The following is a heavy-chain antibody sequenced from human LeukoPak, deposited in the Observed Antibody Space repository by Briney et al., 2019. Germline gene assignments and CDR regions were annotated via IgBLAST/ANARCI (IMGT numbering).Heavy chain of an antibody. D-gene: IGHD3-3*01. Sequence: SETLSLTCAAYGLSFSGYYWSWIRQPPGKGLEWIGEINHSGSTNYNPSLKSRVTISVDTSKNQFSLKLSSVTAADTAVYYCARAYDFWSGYSHFDYWGQGTLVTVSS. V-gene: IGHV4-34*01. CDR3: ARAYDFWSGYSHFDY. CDR1: GLSFSGYY. CDR2: INHSGST. J-gene: IGHJ4*02.